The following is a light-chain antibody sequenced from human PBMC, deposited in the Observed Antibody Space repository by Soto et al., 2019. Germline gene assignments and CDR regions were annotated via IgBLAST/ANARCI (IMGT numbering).Light chain of an antibody. CDR1: ETVYTY. CDR3: QQRYKWPPLT. V-gene: IGKV3-11*01. J-gene: IGKJ4*01. Sequence: EVVLTQSPATLSLSPGERATLSCRASETVYTYLAWYQQKPGQAPRLLIYDTSNRASDIPARFSGSGSGTDFTLTISSLEPEDFAVYYCQQRYKWPPLTFGGGTKVEMK. CDR2: DTS.